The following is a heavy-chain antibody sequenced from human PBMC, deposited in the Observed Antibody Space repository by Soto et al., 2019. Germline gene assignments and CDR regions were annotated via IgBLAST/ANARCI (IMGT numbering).Heavy chain of an antibody. CDR2: IDWDDDK. CDR1: GFSLSTTGMR. J-gene: IGHJ4*02. V-gene: IGHV2-70*04. D-gene: IGHD6-19*01. CDR3: ARIPGWLQGFDS. Sequence: SGPTLVNPTQTLTLTCTFSGFSLSTTGMRVSWIRQPPGKALEWLARIDWDDDKFYTTSLKTRLTIYKDTSKNQVVLTMTNMDPVDTATYFCARIPGWLQGFDSWGQGTLVTVSS.